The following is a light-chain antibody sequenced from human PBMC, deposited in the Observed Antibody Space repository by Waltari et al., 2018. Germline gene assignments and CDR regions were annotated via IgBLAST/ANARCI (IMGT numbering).Light chain of an antibody. CDR1: QSLVHSDGNTY. J-gene: IGKJ1*01. Sequence: DVVMTQSPLSLPVTLGQPASISCRSSQSLVHSDGNTYLNWFQQRPGQSPRRLIYKVSNRDSGVPDRFSGSGSGTDFTLKISRVEAEDVGVYYCMQGTHWRPAFGQGTKVEIK. V-gene: IGKV2-30*02. CDR3: MQGTHWRPA. CDR2: KVS.